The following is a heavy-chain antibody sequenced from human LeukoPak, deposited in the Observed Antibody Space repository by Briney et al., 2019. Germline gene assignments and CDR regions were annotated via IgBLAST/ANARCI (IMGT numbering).Heavy chain of an antibody. V-gene: IGHV4-34*01. D-gene: IGHD3-10*01. CDR2: IIEKGNA. CDR1: GGSFSSYS. CDR3: ARGYYPPRWYFDP. Sequence: SETLSLTCALYGGSFSSYSWSWTWIRQTPEKGLVWIGEIIEKGNANYNPSLKSRVTIDLDTSKNQFSLKLTSMTAADTAMYYCARGYYPPRWYFDPWGRGTLVTVSS. J-gene: IGHJ2*01.